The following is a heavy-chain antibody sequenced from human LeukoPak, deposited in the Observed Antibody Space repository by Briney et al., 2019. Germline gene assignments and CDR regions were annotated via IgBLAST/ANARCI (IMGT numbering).Heavy chain of an antibody. CDR1: GYTFTTYG. Sequence: ASVKVSCKASGYTFTTYGIAWVRQAPGQGLEGMGWINPYNGNTDFAQKLQGRVTLTTDTSTSTAYMELRSLRSDDPAMYYCARGGSGWFSDSWGPGTLVTVSS. V-gene: IGHV1-18*01. CDR3: ARGGSGWFSDS. CDR2: INPYNGNT. J-gene: IGHJ4*02. D-gene: IGHD6-19*01.